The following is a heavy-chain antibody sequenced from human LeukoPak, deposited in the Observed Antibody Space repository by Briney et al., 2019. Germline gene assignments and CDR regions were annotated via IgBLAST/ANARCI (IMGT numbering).Heavy chain of an antibody. CDR2: INHSGST. J-gene: IGHJ3*02. CDR1: GGSFSGYY. D-gene: IGHD2-2*02. CDR3: ARGHTLFDI. Sequence: SETLSLTCAVYGGSFSGYYWSWIRQPPGKGLEWIGEINHSGSTNYNPSLKSRVTISVDTSKNQFSLKLSSVTAADTAVYYCARGHTLFDIWGQGTMVTVSS. V-gene: IGHV4-34*01.